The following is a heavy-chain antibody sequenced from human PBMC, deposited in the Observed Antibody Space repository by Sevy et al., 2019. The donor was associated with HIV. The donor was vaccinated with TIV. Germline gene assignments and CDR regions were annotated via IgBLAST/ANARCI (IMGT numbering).Heavy chain of an antibody. J-gene: IGHJ3*02. CDR2: TYYRSKWYN. CDR1: GDSVSSNSAA. V-gene: IGHV6-1*01. Sequence: SQTLSLTCAISGDSVSSNSAAWNWIRQSPSRGLEWLRRTYYRSKWYNDYAVSVKSRITINPDTSKNQFSLQLNSVTPEDTAVYYCAREDSGSYDAHHAFDIWGQGTMVTVSS. CDR3: AREDSGSYDAHHAFDI. D-gene: IGHD1-26*01.